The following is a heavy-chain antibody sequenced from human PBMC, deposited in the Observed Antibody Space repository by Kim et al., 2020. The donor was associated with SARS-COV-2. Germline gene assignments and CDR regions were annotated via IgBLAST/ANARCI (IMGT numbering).Heavy chain of an antibody. CDR2: IKSKTDGGTT. J-gene: IGHJ6*02. CDR3: TTWLGDTAMEYYYGMDV. D-gene: IGHD5-18*01. V-gene: IGHV3-15*01. CDR1: GFTFSNAW. Sequence: GGSLRLSCAASGFTFSNAWMSWVRQAPGKGLEWVGRIKSKTDGGTTDYAAPVKGRFTISRDDSKNTLYLQMNSLKTEDTAVYYCTTWLGDTAMEYYYGMDVWGQGTTVTVSS.